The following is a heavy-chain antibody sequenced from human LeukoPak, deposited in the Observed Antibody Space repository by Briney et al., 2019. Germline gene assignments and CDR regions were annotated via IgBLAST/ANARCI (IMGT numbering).Heavy chain of an antibody. J-gene: IGHJ5*02. CDR3: ARVIVGATNWFDP. D-gene: IGHD1-26*01. CDR1: GGSFSGYY. V-gene: IGHV4-34*01. CDR2: INHSGST. Sequence: SETLSLTCAVYGGSFSGYYWSWIRQPPGKGLEWVGEINHSGSTNYNPSLKSRVTISVDTSKNQFSLKLSSVTAADTAVYYCARVIVGATNWFDPWGQGTLVTVSS.